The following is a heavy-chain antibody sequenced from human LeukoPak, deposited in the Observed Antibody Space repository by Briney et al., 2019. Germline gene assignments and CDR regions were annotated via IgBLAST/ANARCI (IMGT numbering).Heavy chain of an antibody. CDR1: EFTLRSYS. J-gene: IGHJ6*02. D-gene: IGHD2-2*01. Sequence: GGPLRLSCAASEFTLRSYSVNWVRQAPGKGLEWVSFFSGETNATYYADSVKGRFTVAGDNAQNSVYLHMNNLRAEDTAVYYCAKELPALGIVVVPADYYYYGMDVWGQGTTVTVSS. V-gene: IGHV3-21*06. CDR3: AKELPALGIVVVPADYYYYGMDV. CDR2: FSGETNAT.